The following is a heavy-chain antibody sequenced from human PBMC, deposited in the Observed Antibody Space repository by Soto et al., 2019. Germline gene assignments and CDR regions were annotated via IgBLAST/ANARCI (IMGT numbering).Heavy chain of an antibody. V-gene: IGHV3-23*01. CDR1: GFTFSSYS. J-gene: IGHJ5*01. CDR3: AKDRRAGGNSAFYFDF. Sequence: PGGSLRLSCAASGFTFSSYSMNWVRQAPGKGLEWVSLISATGGGTYYADSVKGRFTISRDNSDNTLYLQVHSLRAEDTAVYYCAKDRRAGGNSAFYFDFWGQGAQVTVSS. D-gene: IGHD3-16*01. CDR2: ISATGGGT.